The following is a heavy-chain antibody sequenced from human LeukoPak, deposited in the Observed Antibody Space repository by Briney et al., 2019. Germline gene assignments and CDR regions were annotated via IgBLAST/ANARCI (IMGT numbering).Heavy chain of an antibody. CDR2: INHNGNVN. V-gene: IGHV3-7*03. CDR3: AGGGVWAV. CDR1: GFTFSSYW. Sequence: PGGSLRLSCAASGFTFSSYWMDWARQAPGKGLEWVASINHNGNVNYYVDSVKGRFTISRDNAKNSLYLQMSNLRAEDTAVYFCAGGGVWAVWGQGATFTVSS. D-gene: IGHD3-16*01. J-gene: IGHJ6*02.